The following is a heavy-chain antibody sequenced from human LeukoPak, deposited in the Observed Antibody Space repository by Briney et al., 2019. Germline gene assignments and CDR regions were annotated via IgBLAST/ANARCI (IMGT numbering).Heavy chain of an antibody. CDR3: AKGGIAAAGAIDY. Sequence: GGSLRLSCAASGFTFSSYGMSWVRQAPGKGLEWVSVISGSGGSTYYADSVKGRFTISRDNSKNTLYLQMNSLRAEDTAVYYCAKGGIAAAGAIDYWGQGTLVTVSS. D-gene: IGHD6-13*01. CDR1: GFTFSSYG. CDR2: ISGSGGST. V-gene: IGHV3-23*01. J-gene: IGHJ4*02.